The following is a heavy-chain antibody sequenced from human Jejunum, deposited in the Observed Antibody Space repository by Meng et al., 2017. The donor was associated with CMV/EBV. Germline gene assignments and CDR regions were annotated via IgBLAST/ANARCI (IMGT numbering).Heavy chain of an antibody. CDR3: VAIVGLTFDF. J-gene: IGHJ4*01. CDR1: GASVSSNAFY. CDR2: VYNSGAT. D-gene: IGHD1-26*01. Sequence: NVSGASVSSNAFYWSWIRQPPGKGLEWIGFVYNSGATNYNPSLKSRVTLSIDTSKNQFSLRLSSVTAADTAIYYCVAIVGLTFDFWGRGTLVTVSS. V-gene: IGHV4-61*08.